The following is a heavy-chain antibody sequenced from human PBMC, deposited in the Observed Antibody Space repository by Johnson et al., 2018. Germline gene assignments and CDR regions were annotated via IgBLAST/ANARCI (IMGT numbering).Heavy chain of an antibody. Sequence: VQLVECGGGVVQPGRSLGLSCAASGFTFSSYGMHWVRQAPGKGLEWVAVISYDGSNKYYADSVKGRFTISRDNSKNTLYLQMNSLRAEDTAVYYCAKDQWLLSQHDAFDIWGQGTMVTVSS. D-gene: IGHD3-3*01. CDR1: GFTFSSYG. CDR3: AKDQWLLSQHDAFDI. J-gene: IGHJ3*02. CDR2: ISYDGSNK. V-gene: IGHV3-30*18.